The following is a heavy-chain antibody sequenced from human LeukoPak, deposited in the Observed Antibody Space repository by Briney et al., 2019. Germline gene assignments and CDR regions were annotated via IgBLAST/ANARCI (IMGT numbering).Heavy chain of an antibody. Sequence: SETLSLTCTVSGGSISSYYWSWIRQPPGKGLEWIAYIYYSGSTNYNPSLKSRVTISVDTSKSQFSLKLGSVTAADTAVYYCARHPQADALDIWGQGTMVTVSS. V-gene: IGHV4-59*08. J-gene: IGHJ3*02. CDR1: GGSISSYY. CDR2: IYYSGST. CDR3: ARHPQADALDI.